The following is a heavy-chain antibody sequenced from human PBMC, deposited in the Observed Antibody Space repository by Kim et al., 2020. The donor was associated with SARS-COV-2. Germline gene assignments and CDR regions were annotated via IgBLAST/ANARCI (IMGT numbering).Heavy chain of an antibody. V-gene: IGHV4-61*01. CDR1: GGSVSSGSYY. D-gene: IGHD2-2*01. Sequence: SETLSLTCTVSGGSVSSGSYYWSWIRQPPGKGLEWIGYIYYSGSTNYNPSLKSRVTISVDTSKNQFSLKLSSVTAADTAVYYCARDGLPIVVVPAVWGQGTLVTVSS. J-gene: IGHJ4*02. CDR2: IYYSGST. CDR3: ARDGLPIVVVPAV.